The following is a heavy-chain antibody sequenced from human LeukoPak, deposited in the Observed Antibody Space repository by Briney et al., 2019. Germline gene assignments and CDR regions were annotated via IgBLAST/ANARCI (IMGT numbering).Heavy chain of an antibody. D-gene: IGHD6-13*01. V-gene: IGHV3-30*18. CDR3: AKLEGYRLDP. CDR1: GFTFSSYG. J-gene: IGHJ5*02. Sequence: GGSLRLSCAASGFTFSSYGMHWVRQAPGKGLEWVAVISYDGSNKYYADSVKGRFTISRDNSKNTLYLQMDSLRAEDTAAYYCAKLEGYRLDPWGQGTLVTVSS. CDR2: ISYDGSNK.